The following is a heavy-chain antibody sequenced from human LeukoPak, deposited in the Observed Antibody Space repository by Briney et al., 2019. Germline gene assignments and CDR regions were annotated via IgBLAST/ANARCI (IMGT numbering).Heavy chain of an antibody. D-gene: IGHD5-18*01. CDR3: ARGYSYGYRYMDV. Sequence: ASVKVSCKASGYTFTSYAMNWVRQAPGQGLEWMGGIIPIFGTANYAQKFQGRVTITADESTSTAYMELSSLRSEDTAVYYCARGYSYGYRYMDVWGKGTTVTISS. J-gene: IGHJ6*03. CDR2: IIPIFGTA. CDR1: GYTFTSYA. V-gene: IGHV1-69*13.